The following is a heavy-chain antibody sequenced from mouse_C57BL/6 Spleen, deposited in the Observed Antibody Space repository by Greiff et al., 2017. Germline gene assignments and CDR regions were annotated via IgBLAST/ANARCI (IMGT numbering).Heavy chain of an antibody. Sequence: QVQLQQSGAELVRPGASVTLSCKASGYTFTDYEMHWVKQTPVHGLEWIGAIDPETGGTAYNQKFKGKAILTADKSSSTAYMELRSLTSEDSAVYYCTRGYYCYDRAMDYWGQGTSVTVSS. CDR3: TRGYYCYDRAMDY. D-gene: IGHD2-2*01. CDR1: GYTFTDYE. V-gene: IGHV1-15*01. J-gene: IGHJ4*01. CDR2: IDPETGGT.